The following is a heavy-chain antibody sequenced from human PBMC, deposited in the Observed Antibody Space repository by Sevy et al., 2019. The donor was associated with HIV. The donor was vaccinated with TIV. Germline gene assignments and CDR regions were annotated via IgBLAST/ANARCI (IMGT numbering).Heavy chain of an antibody. V-gene: IGHV3-23*01. D-gene: IGHD2-8*01. Sequence: GGSLRLSCAASGFTFSKYSMSWVRQPPGKGLEWVSTFSFGCGEINYADSVKGRFTISRDNSKSSVYLQMNNLRPEDTDVYYCAREGCTKPHDYWGQGTLVTVSS. J-gene: IGHJ4*02. CDR3: AREGCTKPHDY. CDR2: FSFGCGEI. CDR1: GFTFSKYS.